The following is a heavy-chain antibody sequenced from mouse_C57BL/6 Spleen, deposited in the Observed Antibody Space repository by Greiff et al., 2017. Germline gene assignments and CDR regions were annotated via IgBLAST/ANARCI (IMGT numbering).Heavy chain of an antibody. V-gene: IGHV5-17*01. CDR1: GFTFSDYG. CDR2: ISSGSSTI. Sequence: EVMLVESGGGLVKPGGSLKLSCAASGFTFSDYGMHWVRQAPEKGLEWVAYISSGSSTIYYADTVKGRFTITRDNANNTLFLQMTSLRSEDTAMYYCARPTGALYYFDYWGQGTTLTVSS. J-gene: IGHJ2*01. CDR3: ARPTGALYYFDY. D-gene: IGHD4-1*02.